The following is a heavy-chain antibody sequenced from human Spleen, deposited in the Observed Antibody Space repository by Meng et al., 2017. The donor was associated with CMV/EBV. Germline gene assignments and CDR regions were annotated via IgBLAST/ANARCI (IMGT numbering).Heavy chain of an antibody. J-gene: IGHJ4*02. CDR3: ARGSGTYGGTFDH. Sequence: GESLKISCAASGFTFSSYAMHWVRQAPGQGLEWMGWMNPNTGASDSAQKFQGRVTMTRDTSITTASMEVTNLRSDDTAVYYCARGSGTYGGTFDHWGQGTLVTVSS. CDR1: GFTFSSYA. V-gene: IGHV1-8*02. CDR2: MNPNTGAS. D-gene: IGHD3-10*01.